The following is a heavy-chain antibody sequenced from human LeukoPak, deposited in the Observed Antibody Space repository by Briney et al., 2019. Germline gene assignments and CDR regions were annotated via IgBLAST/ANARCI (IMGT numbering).Heavy chain of an antibody. D-gene: IGHD2-2*01. CDR2: INPNSGGT. J-gene: IGHJ6*04. CDR1: GYTFTGYY. V-gene: IGHV1-2*02. CDR3: AREYCSSTSCYSYPDV. Sequence: ASVKVSCKASGYTFTGYYMHWVRQAPGQGLEWMGWINPNSGGTNYAQKFQGRVTMTRDTSISTAYMELSRLRSDDTAVYYCAREYCSSTSCYSYPDVWGKGTTVTISS.